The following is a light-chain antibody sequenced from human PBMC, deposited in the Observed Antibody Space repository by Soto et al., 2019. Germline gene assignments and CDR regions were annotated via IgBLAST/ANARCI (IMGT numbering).Light chain of an antibody. CDR2: XAS. CDR1: QRVXTT. J-gene: IGKJ1*01. Sequence: EIGLKKSAAALSLSPGESATLPCRARQRVXTTLGWYQGIPGQAPRVLIYXASNRGTGIPARFSGSGSGKNFIITISMLAHEDFAVYYCLHRIDWRTFGRGTKVDI. V-gene: IGKV3-11*01. CDR3: LHRIDWRT.